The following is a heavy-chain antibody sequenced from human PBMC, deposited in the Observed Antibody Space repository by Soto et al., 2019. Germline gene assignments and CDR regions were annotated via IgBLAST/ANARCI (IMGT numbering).Heavy chain of an antibody. D-gene: IGHD5-12*01. CDR1: GDSFNDYY. CDR2: INPNGGVT. V-gene: IGHV1-2*04. J-gene: IGHJ6*03. Sequence: QVQLVQSGAEVRKPGASVTVSCRSSGDSFNDYYIHWVRQAPGQGFEWMGWINPNGGVTKYAQKCQGWVSMTRDTSIRTVYMQLSRLRSDDTAVYYCARESGGATATLDYYYFYMDVWGTGTTVNVSS. CDR3: ARESGGATATLDYYYFYMDV.